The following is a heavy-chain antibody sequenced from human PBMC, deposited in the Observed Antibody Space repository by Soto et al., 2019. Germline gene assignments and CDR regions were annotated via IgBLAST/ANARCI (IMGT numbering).Heavy chain of an antibody. J-gene: IGHJ4*02. V-gene: IGHV1-18*01. CDR3: ARPFGDYGDYAWSLRY. CDR2: ISAYNGNT. D-gene: IGHD4-17*01. Sequence: QVQLVQSGAEVKKPGASVKVSCKASGYTFSGYAMGWVRQAPGQGHEWMGSISAYNGNTDYAQKFQGRVTMTTDTSTSTAFMELRSLSSDDAAVYYCARPFGDYGDYAWSLRYWGQGTLVTVSS. CDR1: GYTFSGYA.